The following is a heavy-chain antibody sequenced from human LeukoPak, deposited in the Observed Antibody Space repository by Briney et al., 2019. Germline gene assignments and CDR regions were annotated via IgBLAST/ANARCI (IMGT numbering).Heavy chain of an antibody. J-gene: IGHJ6*04. D-gene: IGHD3-10*01. CDR1: GGSISSYY. CDR3: ARGWLWFGLDV. Sequence: SETLSLTCTVSGGSISSYYWSWIRQPPGKGLEWIGYIYYSGSTNYNPSLKSRVTISVDTSKNQFPLKLSSVTAADTAVYYCARGWLWFGLDVWGKGTTVTVSS. V-gene: IGHV4-59*01. CDR2: IYYSGST.